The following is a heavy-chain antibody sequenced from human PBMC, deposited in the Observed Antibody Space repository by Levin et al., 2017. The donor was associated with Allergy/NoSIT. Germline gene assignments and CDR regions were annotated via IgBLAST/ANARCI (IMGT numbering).Heavy chain of an antibody. Sequence: SQTLSLPCTVSGDSIHNYYWSWIRQPPGKALEWIGYVYYSGSTNYSPSLRSRVTISVDRSKNQFSLNLSSVTAADTAIYYCARAFGTTVSAFKLDPWGQGTLVTVS. D-gene: IGHD1-14*01. V-gene: IGHV4-59*01. CDR2: VYYSGST. CDR1: GDSIHNYY. J-gene: IGHJ5*02. CDR3: ARAFGTTVSAFKLDP.